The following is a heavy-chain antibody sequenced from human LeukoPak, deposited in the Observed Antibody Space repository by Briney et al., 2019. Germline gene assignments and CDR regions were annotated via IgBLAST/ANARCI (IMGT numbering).Heavy chain of an antibody. D-gene: IGHD1-1*01. J-gene: IGHJ4*02. V-gene: IGHV3-30*18. Sequence: GGSLRLSCAASGFTFSTYGMHWVRQAPGKGLEWVALKSYDGKNRYYADSVRGRFTISRDNSKNTLYLQMNSLRTEDTAVYYCAKETTLRYFDYWGQGTLVTVSS. CDR2: KSYDGKNR. CDR1: GFTFSTYG. CDR3: AKETTLRYFDY.